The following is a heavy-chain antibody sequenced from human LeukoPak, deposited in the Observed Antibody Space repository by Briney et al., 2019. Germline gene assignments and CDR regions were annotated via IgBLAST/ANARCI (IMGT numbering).Heavy chain of an antibody. Sequence: ASVKVSCKASGGTFSSYAISWVRQAPGQGLEWMGGIIPIFGTANYAQKFQGRVTITTDESTSTAYMELSSLRSEDTAVYYCARAADYYGSGSYYYMDVWGKGTTVTVSS. CDR1: GGTFSSYA. J-gene: IGHJ6*03. CDR2: IIPIFGTA. D-gene: IGHD3-10*01. CDR3: ARAADYYGSGSYYYMDV. V-gene: IGHV1-69*05.